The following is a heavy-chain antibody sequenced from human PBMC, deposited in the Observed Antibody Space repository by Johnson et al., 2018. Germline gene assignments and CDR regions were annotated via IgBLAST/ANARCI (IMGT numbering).Heavy chain of an antibody. J-gene: IGHJ6*02. CDR3: ARAERDYGDVYYNYYYGMDV. CDR1: GFTFSSYS. CDR2: ISSSSSYI. Sequence: VQLVESGGGLVKPGGSLRLSCAASGFTFSSYSMNWVRQAPGKGLEWVSSISSSSSYIYYADSVKGRFPISRDNAKNSLYLQMNSLRAEDTAVYYCARAERDYGDVYYNYYYGMDVWGQGTTVTVSS. V-gene: IGHV3-21*01. D-gene: IGHD4-17*01.